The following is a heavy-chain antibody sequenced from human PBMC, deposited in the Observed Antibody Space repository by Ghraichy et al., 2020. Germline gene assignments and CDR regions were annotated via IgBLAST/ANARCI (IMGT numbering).Heavy chain of an antibody. J-gene: IGHJ3*02. CDR3: ARDHTEHI. V-gene: IGHV3-53*01. Sequence: GGSLRLSCSASGFTVSTNYMSWIRQAPGKGLEWVSVVYSNGNTYYADSVKGRFTISRDNSKNTLYLQMNSLRAEDTAVYYCARDHTEHIWGQGTMVTVSS. CDR1: GFTVSTNY. D-gene: IGHD1-26*01. CDR2: VYSNGNT.